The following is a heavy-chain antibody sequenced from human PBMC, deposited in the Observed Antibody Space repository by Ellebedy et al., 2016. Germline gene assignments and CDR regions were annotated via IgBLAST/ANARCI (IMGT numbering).Heavy chain of an antibody. CDR2: INPNSGGT. V-gene: IGHV1-2*02. CDR1: GYTFTGYY. Sequence: ASVKVSXXASGYTFTGYYMHWVRQAPGQGLEWMGWINPNSGGTNYAQKFQGRVTMTRDTSISTAYMELSRLRSDDTAVYYCARDVVVPAAMLDYWGQGTLVTVSS. J-gene: IGHJ4*02. CDR3: ARDVVVPAAMLDY. D-gene: IGHD2-2*01.